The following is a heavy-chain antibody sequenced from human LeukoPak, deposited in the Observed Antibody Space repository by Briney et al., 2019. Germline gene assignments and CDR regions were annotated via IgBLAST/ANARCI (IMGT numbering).Heavy chain of an antibody. CDR2: INHSGST. J-gene: IGHJ4*02. CDR1: GGSFSGYY. D-gene: IGHD4-17*01. V-gene: IGHV4-34*01. Sequence: SGTLSLTCAVYGGSFSGYYWSWIRQPPGKGLEWIGEINHSGSTNYNPSLKSRVTISVDTSKNQFSLKLSSVTAADTAVYYCARGFMEDGDYAGYFDYWGQGTLVTVSS. CDR3: ARGFMEDGDYAGYFDY.